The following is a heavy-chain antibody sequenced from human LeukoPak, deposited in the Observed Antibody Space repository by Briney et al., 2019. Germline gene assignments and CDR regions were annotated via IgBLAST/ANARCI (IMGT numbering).Heavy chain of an antibody. J-gene: IGHJ3*02. CDR2: INPSGGST. D-gene: IGHD2/OR15-2a*01. CDR3: AGSSTRRAFDI. V-gene: IGHV1-46*01. CDR1: GYTSTSYY. Sequence: ASVKVSCKASGYTSTSYYMHWVRQASGQGLEWMGIINPSGGSTTYVQKFQGRVTMTRDTSTSTVYMELSSLRSEDTAVYYCAGSSTRRAFDIWGQGTMVTVSS.